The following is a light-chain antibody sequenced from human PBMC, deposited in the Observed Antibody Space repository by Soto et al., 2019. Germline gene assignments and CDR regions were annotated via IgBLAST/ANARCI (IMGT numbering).Light chain of an antibody. CDR1: QSVSSY. CDR2: DAS. CDR3: QQRSNWPLT. V-gene: IGKV3-11*01. J-gene: IGKJ4*01. Sequence: EIVLTQSPATLSLSPGERATLSCRASQSVSSYLAWYQQKPGQAPRLLIYDASNRATGIPARFSGSGSGTDFTLTISNLEPEDFAVYYCQQRSNWPLTFGGGTKVEIQ.